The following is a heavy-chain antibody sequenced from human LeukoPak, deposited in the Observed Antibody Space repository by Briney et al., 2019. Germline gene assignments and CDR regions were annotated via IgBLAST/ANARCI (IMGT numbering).Heavy chain of an antibody. CDR3: ARSLPPGSSWPDNWFDP. V-gene: IGHV4-59*12. D-gene: IGHD6-13*01. CDR2: IYYTGTT. CDR1: GGSISNYY. J-gene: IGHJ5*02. Sequence: SETLSLTCTVSGGSISNYYWSWIRQPPGKALEWIGYIYYTGTTKYNPSLKSRATISLDTSKNQFSLKLSSVTAADTAVYYCARSLPPGSSWPDNWFDPWGQGTLVTVSS.